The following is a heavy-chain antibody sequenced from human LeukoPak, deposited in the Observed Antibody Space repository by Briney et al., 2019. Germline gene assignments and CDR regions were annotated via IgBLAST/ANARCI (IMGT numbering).Heavy chain of an antibody. CDR3: ARGGTTTVTQHWYFDL. Sequence: PSETLSLTCTVSGGSISSGDYYWSWIRQPPGKGLEWIGYIYYSGSTYYNPSLKSRVTISVDTSKNQFSLKLSSVTAADTAVYYCARGGTTTVTQHWYFDLWGRGTLVTVSS. CDR1: GGSISSGDYY. J-gene: IGHJ2*01. CDR2: IYYSGST. D-gene: IGHD4-17*01. V-gene: IGHV4-30-4*01.